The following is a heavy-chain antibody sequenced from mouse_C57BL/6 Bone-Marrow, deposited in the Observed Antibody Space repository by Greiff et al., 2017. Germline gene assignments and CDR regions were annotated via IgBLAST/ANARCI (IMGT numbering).Heavy chain of an antibody. D-gene: IGHD6-2*01. J-gene: IGHJ2*01. CDR1: GYTFTSYW. V-gene: IGHV1-64*01. Sequence: VQLQQSGAELVKPGASVKLSCKASGYTFTSYWMNWVKQRPGQGLEWIGMIHPSSGSTNYNEKFKSKATLTADKSSSTAYMPLSSLTSEDSAVFYCRGLLVPNYWGKGTTLTVSS. CDR2: IHPSSGST. CDR3: RGLLVPNY.